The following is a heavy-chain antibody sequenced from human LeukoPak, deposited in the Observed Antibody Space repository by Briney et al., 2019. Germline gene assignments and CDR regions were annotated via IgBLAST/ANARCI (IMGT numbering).Heavy chain of an antibody. D-gene: IGHD4-17*01. CDR1: GFTFSSYS. J-gene: IGHJ5*02. CDR3: ARGYDYGPKFDP. CDR2: ISSSSSYI. Sequence: PGGSLRLSCAASGFTFSSYSMNWVRQAPGKGLEWVSSISSSSSYIYYADSVKGRFTISRDNAKSSLYLQMNSLRAEDTAVYYCARGYDYGPKFDPWGQGTLVTVSS. V-gene: IGHV3-21*01.